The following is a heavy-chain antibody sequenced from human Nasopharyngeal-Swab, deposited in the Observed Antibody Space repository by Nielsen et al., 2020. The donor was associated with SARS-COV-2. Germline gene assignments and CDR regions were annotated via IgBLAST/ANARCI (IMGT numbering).Heavy chain of an antibody. CDR2: LSGSGSNI. V-gene: IGHV3-11*01. CDR1: GFTLSDHN. D-gene: IGHD3-9*01. CDR3: VRGGWLSV. Sequence: GGSLRLSCAASGFTLSDHNMGWIRQAPGKGLEWVSLLSGSGSNIFQVDSVKGRFTISRDNHMNSLFLQMNSLRVEDTAVYYCVRGGWLSVWGQGTTVIVSS. J-gene: IGHJ6*01.